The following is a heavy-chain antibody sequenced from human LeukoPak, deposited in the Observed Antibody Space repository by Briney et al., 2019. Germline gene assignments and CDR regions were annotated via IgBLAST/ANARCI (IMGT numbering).Heavy chain of an antibody. CDR2: INHSGST. Sequence: SETLSLTCAVYGGSFSGYYWSWIRQPPGKGLEWIGEINHSGSTNYNPSLKSRVTISVDTSKNQFSLKLSSVTAADTAVYYCARSTLGSYSSSSYFDYWCQGTLVTVSS. D-gene: IGHD6-6*01. V-gene: IGHV4-34*01. CDR3: ARSTLGSYSSSSYFDY. CDR1: GGSFSGYY. J-gene: IGHJ4*02.